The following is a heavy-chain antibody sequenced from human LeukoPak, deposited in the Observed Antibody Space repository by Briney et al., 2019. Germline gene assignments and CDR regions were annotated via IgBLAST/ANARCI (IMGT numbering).Heavy chain of an antibody. CDR2: IYYSGST. D-gene: IGHD6-13*01. J-gene: IGHJ4*02. CDR3: ARHLSSSWYFDY. V-gene: IGHV4-39*01. Sequence: SETLSLTCTVSGGSISSSSYYWGWIRQPPGKGLEWIGSIYYSGSTYYNPSLKSRVTMSVDTSKNQFSLKLSSVTAADTAVYYCARHLSSSWYFDYWGQGTLVTVSS. CDR1: GGSISSSSYY.